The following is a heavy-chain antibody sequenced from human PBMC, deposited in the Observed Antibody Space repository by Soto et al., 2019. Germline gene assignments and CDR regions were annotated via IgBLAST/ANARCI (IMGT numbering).Heavy chain of an antibody. J-gene: IGHJ4*01. CDR2: IVVASGNT. Sequence: QMQVVQSGPEVKKPGTSVKVSCKSSAFTFGSSAVQWVRHARGQRLEWIGWIVVASGNTDYAQKFQERVTITRDRATSTAYMELSSLRSDDTAVYYCATWRYSTWYWGLGTLVIVSS. D-gene: IGHD5-12*01. CDR3: ATWRYSTWY. CDR1: AFTFGSSA. V-gene: IGHV1-58*01.